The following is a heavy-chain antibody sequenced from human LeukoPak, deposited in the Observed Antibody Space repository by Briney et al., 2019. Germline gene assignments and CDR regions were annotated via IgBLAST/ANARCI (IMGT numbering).Heavy chain of an antibody. V-gene: IGHV1-8*01. J-gene: IGHJ6*02. CDR2: MNPNSGNT. CDR1: GYTFTSYD. Sequence: ASVKVSYKASGYTFTSYDINWVRQATGQGLEWMGWMNPNSGNTGYAQKFQGRVTMTRNTSISTAYMELSSLRSEDTAVYYCARAAGGDYALYYYYGMDVWGQGTTVTVSS. CDR3: ARAAGGDYALYYYYGMDV. D-gene: IGHD4-17*01.